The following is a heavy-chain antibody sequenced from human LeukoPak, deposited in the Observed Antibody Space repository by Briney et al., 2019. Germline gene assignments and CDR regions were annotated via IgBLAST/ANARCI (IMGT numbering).Heavy chain of an antibody. J-gene: IGHJ4*02. CDR3: ARVRGRSSSWYWGY. CDR2: MNPNSGNT. Sequence: ASVKVSCKASGYTFTSYDINWVRQATGQGLEWMGWMNPNSGNTGYAQKSQGRVTITRNTSISTAYMELSSLRSEDTAVYYCARVRGRSSSWYWGYWGQGTLVTVSS. V-gene: IGHV1-8*03. D-gene: IGHD6-13*01. CDR1: GYTFTSYD.